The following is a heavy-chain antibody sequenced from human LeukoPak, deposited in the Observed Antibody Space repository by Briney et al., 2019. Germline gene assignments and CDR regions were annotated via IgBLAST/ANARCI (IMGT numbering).Heavy chain of an antibody. J-gene: IGHJ6*03. CDR2: ISAYNGNT. CDR1: GYTFTSYG. D-gene: IGHD6-13*01. CDR3: ARDPLSSSWNYYYYYMDV. V-gene: IGHV1-18*01. Sequence: ASVKVSCKASGYTFTSYGISWVRQAPGQGLEWMGWISAYNGNTNYAQKLQGRVTMTTDTSTSTAYMELRSLRSDDTAVYYCARDPLSSSWNYYYYYMDVWGKGTTVTISS.